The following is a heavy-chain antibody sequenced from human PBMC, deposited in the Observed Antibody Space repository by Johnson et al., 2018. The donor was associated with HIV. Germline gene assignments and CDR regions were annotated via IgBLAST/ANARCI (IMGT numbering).Heavy chain of an antibody. CDR1: GFTFSSYW. CDR3: AKDLVGPVPFDAFDV. J-gene: IGHJ3*01. CDR2: INSDGSST. V-gene: IGHV3-74*01. Sequence: VQLVESGGGLVQPGGSLRLSCAASGFTFSSYWMHWVRQAPGKGLVWVSRINSDGSSTSYADSVKGRFTISRDNSKNTLYLQMNSLGVGDTAVYFCAKDLVGPVPFDAFDVWGQGTSVTVSS. D-gene: IGHD1-26*01.